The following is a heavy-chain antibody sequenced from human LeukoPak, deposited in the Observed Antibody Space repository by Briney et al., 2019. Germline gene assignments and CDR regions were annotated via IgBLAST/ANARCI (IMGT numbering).Heavy chain of an antibody. J-gene: IGHJ3*02. D-gene: IGHD3-22*01. Sequence: GGSLRLSCAASGFTFSTYAMSWVRQAPGKGLEWVSTISGSGANTYYADSVRGRFTISRDNSKNTLYLHMNSLRAEDTAVYYCAKRPLGGYDSSGYYGPSSAFDIWGQGTMVTVSS. CDR2: ISGSGANT. CDR3: AKRPLGGYDSSGYYGPSSAFDI. V-gene: IGHV3-23*01. CDR1: GFTFSTYA.